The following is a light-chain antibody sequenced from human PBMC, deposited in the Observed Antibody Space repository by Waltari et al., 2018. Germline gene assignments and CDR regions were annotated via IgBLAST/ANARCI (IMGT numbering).Light chain of an antibody. V-gene: IGKV4-1*01. CDR1: QSVLYRSTNKNF. Sequence: DIVLTQSPELLAVSLGETATIRCKSSQSVLYRSTNKNFLAWYQQKPGQSPKLLIYWASTRASGVPDRFSGSGSGSDFTLTISNLQAEDVALYFCQQYYSTCTFGQGTRLEIK. J-gene: IGKJ5*01. CDR3: QQYYSTCT. CDR2: WAS.